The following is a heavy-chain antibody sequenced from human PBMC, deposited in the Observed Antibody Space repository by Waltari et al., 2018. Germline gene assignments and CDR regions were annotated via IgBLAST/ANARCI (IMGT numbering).Heavy chain of an antibody. Sequence: QLQLQESGPGLVKPSETLSLTCTVSGGSISSRRSFWGWIRQPPGKGLEWIGSIYYGGNTYYNPSLKSRVTISVDTSKKQFSLKLISVTAADTAVYYCARELDDYWGQGTLVTVSS. J-gene: IGHJ4*02. CDR2: IYYGGNT. CDR1: GGSISSRRSF. V-gene: IGHV4-39*02. D-gene: IGHD3-3*01. CDR3: ARELDDY.